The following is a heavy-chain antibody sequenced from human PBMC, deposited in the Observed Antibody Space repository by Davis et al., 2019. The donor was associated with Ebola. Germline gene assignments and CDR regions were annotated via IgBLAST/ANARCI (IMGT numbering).Heavy chain of an antibody. J-gene: IGHJ6*02. CDR1: GFTFSSYS. CDR3: AKDATGYSYGSYYYYYYGMDV. V-gene: IGHV3-21*01. D-gene: IGHD5-18*01. Sequence: GESLKISCAASGFTFSSYSMNWVRQAPGKGLEWVSSISSSSSYIYYADSVKGRFTISRDNAKNSLYPQMNSLRAEDTAVYYCAKDATGYSYGSYYYYYYGMDVWGQGTTVTVSS. CDR2: ISSSSSYI.